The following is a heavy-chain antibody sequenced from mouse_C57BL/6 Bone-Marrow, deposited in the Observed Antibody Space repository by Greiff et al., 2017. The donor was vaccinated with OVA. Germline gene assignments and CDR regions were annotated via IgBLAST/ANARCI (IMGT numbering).Heavy chain of an antibody. Sequence: QVTLKESGPGILQPSQTLSLTCSFSGFSLSTFGMGVGWIRQPSGKGLEWLAHIWWDDDKYYNPALKSRLTISKNSSKNPVILKLAIVDTADTATYYCARIKGTTVVPHWYFDVWGTGTTVTVSS. D-gene: IGHD1-1*01. CDR2: IWWDDDK. V-gene: IGHV8-8*01. J-gene: IGHJ1*03. CDR3: ARIKGTTVVPHWYFDV. CDR1: GFSLSTFGMG.